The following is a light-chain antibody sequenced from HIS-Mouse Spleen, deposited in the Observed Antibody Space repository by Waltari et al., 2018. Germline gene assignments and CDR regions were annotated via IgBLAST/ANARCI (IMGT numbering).Light chain of an antibody. Sequence: EIVLTQSPGTLSLSPGESATLSCRASQSVSSSYFAWYQQKPGQAPRLLIYGASSRATGIPDRFSGSGSGTDFTLTISRLEPEDFAVYYCQQYGSSFTFGPGTKVDIK. V-gene: IGKV3-20*01. CDR3: QQYGSSFT. J-gene: IGKJ3*01. CDR2: GAS. CDR1: QSVSSSY.